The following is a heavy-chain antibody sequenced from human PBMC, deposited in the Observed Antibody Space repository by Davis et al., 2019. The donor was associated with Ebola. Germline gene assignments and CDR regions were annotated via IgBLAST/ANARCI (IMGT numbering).Heavy chain of an antibody. Sequence: GESLKISCAASGFTFSSYGMHWVRQAPGKGLEWVAVIWYDGSNKYYADSVKGRFTISRDNSKNTLYLQMNSLRAEDTAVYYCAKSGPYYYYGMDVWGQGTTVTVSS. CDR2: IWYDGSNK. V-gene: IGHV3-30*02. D-gene: IGHD6-25*01. CDR1: GFTFSSYG. CDR3: AKSGPYYYYGMDV. J-gene: IGHJ6*02.